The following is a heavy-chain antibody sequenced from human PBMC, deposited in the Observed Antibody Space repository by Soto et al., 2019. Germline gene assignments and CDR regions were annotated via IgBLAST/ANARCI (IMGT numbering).Heavy chain of an antibody. Sequence: GGSLRLSCAASGFTFSSYGMHWVRQAPGKGLEWVAVIWYDGSNKYYADSVKGRFTISRDNSKNTLYLQMNSLRAEDTAVYYCAREFSPRIAASVSFFDYWGQGTLVTVSS. CDR3: AREFSPRIAASVSFFDY. CDR2: IWYDGSNK. J-gene: IGHJ4*02. D-gene: IGHD6-13*01. V-gene: IGHV3-33*01. CDR1: GFTFSSYG.